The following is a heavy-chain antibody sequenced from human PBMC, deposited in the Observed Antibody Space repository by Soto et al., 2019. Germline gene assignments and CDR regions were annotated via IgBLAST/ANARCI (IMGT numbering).Heavy chain of an antibody. J-gene: IGHJ4*02. Sequence: EVQLLDSGGGLVQPGGSLRLSCAASGFTFSNYAMNWVRQAPGKGLEWVSAISASGTGTDYADSVKGRCTISRDNSKNTQSLQMNSMRAEDTDVYYCAKVTLRPYSFDYWGQGTLVTVSS. D-gene: IGHD6-25*01. V-gene: IGHV3-23*01. CDR2: ISASGTGT. CDR1: GFTFSNYA. CDR3: AKVTLRPYSFDY.